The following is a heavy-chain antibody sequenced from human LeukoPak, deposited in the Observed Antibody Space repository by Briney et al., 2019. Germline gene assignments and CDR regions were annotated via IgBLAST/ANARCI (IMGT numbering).Heavy chain of an antibody. CDR3: ARGRGSYSLDL. CDR2: INPNSGDT. J-gene: IGHJ5*02. Sequence: ASVKVSCKSSGYTFTGYQMHWVRQAPGQGLEWMGWINPNSGDTNYAQTFQGRVVMTRDTSISTAYMDLTRLTSDDTAIYYCARGRGSYSLDLWGQGTLVTVSS. D-gene: IGHD1-26*01. CDR1: GYTFTGYQ. V-gene: IGHV1-2*02.